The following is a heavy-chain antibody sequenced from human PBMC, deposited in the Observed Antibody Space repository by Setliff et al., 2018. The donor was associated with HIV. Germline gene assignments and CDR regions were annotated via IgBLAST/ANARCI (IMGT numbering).Heavy chain of an antibody. V-gene: IGHV4-4*07. D-gene: IGHD2-15*01. CDR1: GGSISSYY. Sequence: SETLSLTCTVSGGSISSYYWSWIRQPAGKGLEWIGRIYTSGSTNYNPSLKSRVTMSVDTSKNQFSLKLSSVTAADTAVYYCARETWELLGKVFDYWGQGTLVTVSS. CDR3: ARETWELLGKVFDY. J-gene: IGHJ4*02. CDR2: IYTSGST.